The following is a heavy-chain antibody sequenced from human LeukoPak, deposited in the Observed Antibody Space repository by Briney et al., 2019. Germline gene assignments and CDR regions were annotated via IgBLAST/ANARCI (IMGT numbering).Heavy chain of an antibody. CDR3: ARDYDRSGYYRMGNDY. CDR1: VYTLTCYV. D-gene: IGHD3-22*01. V-gene: IGHV1-8*01. CDR2: VHPNNGYT. J-gene: IGHJ4*02. Sequence: SVTDSCQASVYTLTCYVINWVRQATGQGLEWMGWVHPNNGYTGYAQKFQGRVTMTRNTSISTAYKELSSLRSEDTAVYYCARDYDRSGYYRMGNDYWGQGTLVTVSS.